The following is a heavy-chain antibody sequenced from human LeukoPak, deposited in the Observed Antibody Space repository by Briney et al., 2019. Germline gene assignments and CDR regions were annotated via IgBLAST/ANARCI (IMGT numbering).Heavy chain of an antibody. J-gene: IGHJ4*02. Sequence: VESLKIYCQGSGYSFTSYWIGWVRQIPGKGLEWMGIIYFGGSDTKYRPSLEGQVTISTDNPISTAYLQWSSLRASDTAMYVCARRWFDSSGYLRHFDFWGQGTLVTVPS. V-gene: IGHV5-51*01. CDR2: IYFGGSDT. CDR1: GYSFTSYW. D-gene: IGHD3-22*01. CDR3: ARRWFDSSGYLRHFDF.